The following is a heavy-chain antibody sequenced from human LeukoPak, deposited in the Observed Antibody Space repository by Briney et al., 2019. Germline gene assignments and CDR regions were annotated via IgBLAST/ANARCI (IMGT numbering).Heavy chain of an antibody. Sequence: ASVKVSCKASGYTFTGFFMHWVRQAPGQGLEWMGWINPNIGDAYYAQKFQGRVTMTRDRSINTAYMELSRLTSDDTAVYYCARMGLDGSDSIGFDSWGQGTLVTVSS. V-gene: IGHV1-2*02. CDR2: INPNIGDA. D-gene: IGHD2-21*02. CDR3: ARMGLDGSDSIGFDS. J-gene: IGHJ5*01. CDR1: GYTFTGFF.